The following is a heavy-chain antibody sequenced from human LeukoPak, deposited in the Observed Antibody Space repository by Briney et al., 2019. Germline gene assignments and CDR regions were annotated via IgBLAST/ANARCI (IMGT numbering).Heavy chain of an antibody. J-gene: IGHJ4*02. V-gene: IGHV3-30-3*01. D-gene: IGHD4-17*01. CDR3: ARDPNYGDYAGSLDY. CDR2: ISYDGSNK. CDR1: GFTFSSYA. Sequence: GGSLRPSCAASGFTFSSYAMHWVRQAPGKGLEWVAVISYDGSNKYYADSVKGRFTISRDNSKNTLYLQMNSLRAEDTAVYYCARDPNYGDYAGSLDYWGQGTLVTVSS.